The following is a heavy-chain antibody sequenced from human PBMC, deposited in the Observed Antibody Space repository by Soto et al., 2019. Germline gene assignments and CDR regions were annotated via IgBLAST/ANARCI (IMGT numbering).Heavy chain of an antibody. D-gene: IGHD3-3*01. V-gene: IGHV4-31*11. CDR2: IYYSGST. Sequence: PPETLSLTYAVYGGSISSGGDYWTWLRPHGGKSLEWIGYIYYSGSTYYNPSLKSRVTISVDTSKNQFSLKLSSVTAADTAVYYCARGVPRGYDFWSGYPNWFDPWGQGTLVTVSS. J-gene: IGHJ5*02. CDR1: GGSISSGGDY. CDR3: ARGVPRGYDFWSGYPNWFDP.